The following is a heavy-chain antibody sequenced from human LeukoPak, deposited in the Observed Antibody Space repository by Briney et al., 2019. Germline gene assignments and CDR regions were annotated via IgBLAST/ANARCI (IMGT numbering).Heavy chain of an antibody. CDR1: GYIFTSYG. Sequence: ASVKVSCKASGYIFTSYGISWVRQAPGQGLEWMGWISTYNGNTNYAQKLQGRVTLTTDTSSSSAYMELRSLRSDDTAVYYCARAPGYYGDYWGQGTLVTVSS. D-gene: IGHD3-10*01. J-gene: IGHJ4*02. V-gene: IGHV1-18*01. CDR3: ARAPGYYGDY. CDR2: ISTYNGNT.